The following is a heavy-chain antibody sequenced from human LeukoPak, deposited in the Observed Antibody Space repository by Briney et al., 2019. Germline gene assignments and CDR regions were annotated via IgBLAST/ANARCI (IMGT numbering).Heavy chain of an antibody. D-gene: IGHD3-10*01. CDR1: GFTFSSYG. Sequence: GGSLRLSCAASGFTFSSYGMHWVRQAPGKGLEWVAVIWCDGSNKYYADSVKGRFTISRDNSKNTLYLQMNSLRAEDTAVYYCAKADGDPILLWFGVTIDYWGQGTLVTVSS. CDR2: IWCDGSNK. J-gene: IGHJ4*02. V-gene: IGHV3-30*02. CDR3: AKADGDPILLWFGVTIDY.